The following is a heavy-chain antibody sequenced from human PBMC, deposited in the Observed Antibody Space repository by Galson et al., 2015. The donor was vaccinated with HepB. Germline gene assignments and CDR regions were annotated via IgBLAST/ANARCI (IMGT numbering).Heavy chain of an antibody. D-gene: IGHD3-9*01. J-gene: IGHJ4*02. Sequence: SLRLSCAASGLTFSNHAMSWVRQAPGKGLEWVSGISGSGGSTYYVDSVKGRFTISRDISKNTLYLQMNSLRAEDTAVYYCAKDPTSYDILTGYFFDYWGQGTLVTVSS. CDR3: AKDPTSYDILTGYFFDY. V-gene: IGHV3-23*01. CDR2: ISGSGGST. CDR1: GLTFSNHA.